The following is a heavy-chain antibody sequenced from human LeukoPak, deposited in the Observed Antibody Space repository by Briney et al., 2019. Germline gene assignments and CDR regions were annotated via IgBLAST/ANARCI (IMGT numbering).Heavy chain of an antibody. V-gene: IGHV3-21*01. CDR2: ISGSSSYI. Sequence: GGSLRLSCAASGFTFSSYSMNWVRQAPGKGLEWVSSISGSSSYIYYADSVKGRFTISRDNAKNSLYVQMNSLRAEDTAVHYCAELGITMIGGVWGKGTTVTISS. D-gene: IGHD3-10*02. CDR3: AELGITMIGGV. J-gene: IGHJ6*04. CDR1: GFTFSSYS.